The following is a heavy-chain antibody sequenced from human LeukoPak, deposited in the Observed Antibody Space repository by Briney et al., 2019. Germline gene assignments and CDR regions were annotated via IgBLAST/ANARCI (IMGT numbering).Heavy chain of an antibody. Sequence: SVKVSCKASGGTFSSYAISWVRQAPGQGLEWMGGIIPIFGTANYAQKFQGRVTITTDESTSTAYMELSSLRSEDTAVYYCARGRSNFCSSTSCPGWFDPWGQGTLVTVSS. CDR2: IIPIFGTA. CDR1: GGTFSSYA. CDR3: ARGRSNFCSSTSCPGWFDP. V-gene: IGHV1-69*05. D-gene: IGHD2-2*01. J-gene: IGHJ5*02.